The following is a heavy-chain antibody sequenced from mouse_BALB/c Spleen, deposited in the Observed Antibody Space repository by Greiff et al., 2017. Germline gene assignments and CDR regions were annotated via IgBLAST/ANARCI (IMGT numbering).Heavy chain of an antibody. CDR3: ARAHYYFDY. V-gene: IGHV5-9-4*01. CDR1: GFTFSSYA. Sequence: DVHLVESGGGLVKPGGSLKLSCAASGFTFSSYAMSWVRQSPEKRLEWVAEISSGGSYTYYPDTVTGRFTISRDNAKNTLYLEMSSLRSEDTAMYYCARAHYYFDYWGQGTTLTVSS. CDR2: ISSGGSYT. D-gene: IGHD1-2*01. J-gene: IGHJ2*01.